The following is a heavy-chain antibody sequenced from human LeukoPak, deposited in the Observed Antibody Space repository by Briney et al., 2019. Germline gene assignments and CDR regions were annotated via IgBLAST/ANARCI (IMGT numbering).Heavy chain of an antibody. CDR2: ISGSGGST. CDR1: GFTFSSYA. J-gene: IGHJ6*02. V-gene: IGHV3-23*01. Sequence: GGSLRLSCAASGFTFSSYAMSWVRQAPGKGLEWVSAISGSGGSTYYADSVKGRFTISRDNSKNTLYLQMNSLRAEDTAVYYCAKSGDFWSGYYDTYYYGMDVWGQGTTVIVSS. CDR3: AKSGDFWSGYYDTYYYGMDV. D-gene: IGHD3-3*01.